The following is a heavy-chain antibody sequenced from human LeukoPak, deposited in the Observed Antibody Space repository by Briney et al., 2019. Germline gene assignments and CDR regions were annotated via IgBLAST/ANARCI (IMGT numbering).Heavy chain of an antibody. D-gene: IGHD1-26*01. CDR2: IIPILGIA. CDR3: ARVPPGSSYYYFDY. V-gene: IGHV1-69*04. J-gene: IGHJ4*02. CDR1: GYTFTGYY. Sequence: ASVKVSCKASGYTFTGYYMHWVRQAPGQGLEWMGRIIPILGIANYAQKFQGRVTITADKSTSTAYMELSSLRSEDTAVYYCARVPPGSSYYYFDYWGQGTLVTVSS.